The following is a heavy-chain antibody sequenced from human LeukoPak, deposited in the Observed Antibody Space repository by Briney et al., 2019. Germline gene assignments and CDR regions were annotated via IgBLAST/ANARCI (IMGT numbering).Heavy chain of an antibody. CDR3: AKDPNNFIHGYDLSEDVVGY. CDR1: GFTFSSYG. J-gene: IGHJ4*02. Sequence: GGSLRLSCAASGFTFSSYGMHWVRQAPGKGLEWVAFIRYDGSNKYYADSVKGRFTISRDNSKNTLYLQMNSLRAEDTAVYYCAKDPNNFIHGYDLSEDVVGYWGQGTLVTVSS. CDR2: IRYDGSNK. V-gene: IGHV3-30*02. D-gene: IGHD5-12*01.